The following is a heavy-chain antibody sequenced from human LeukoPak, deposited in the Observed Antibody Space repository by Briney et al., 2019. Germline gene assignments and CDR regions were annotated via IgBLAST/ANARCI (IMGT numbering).Heavy chain of an antibody. D-gene: IGHD6-25*01. CDR2: ISSRSSYI. CDR3: ARDGGQNSDAFDI. J-gene: IGHJ3*02. CDR1: GFTFSSYS. V-gene: IGHV3-21*01. Sequence: PGGSLRLSCAASGFTFSSYSMNWVRQAPGKGLEWVSSISSRSSYIYYVDSVKGRFTISRDNAKNSLYLQMNSLRAEDTAVYYCARDGGQNSDAFDIWGQGTMVTVSS.